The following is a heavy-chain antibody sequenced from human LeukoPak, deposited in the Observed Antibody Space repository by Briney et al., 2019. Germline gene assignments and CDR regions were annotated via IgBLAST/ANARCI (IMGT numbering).Heavy chain of an antibody. V-gene: IGHV3-53*01. Sequence: GGSLRLSCAASGFTVSSNYMSWVRQAPGKGLEWVSVIYSGDSTYYADSVKGRFTISRDNAKNSLYLQMNSLRAEDTAVYYCARDVIVGSSGLGYWGQGTLVTVSS. J-gene: IGHJ4*02. D-gene: IGHD1-26*01. CDR1: GFTVSSNY. CDR2: IYSGDST. CDR3: ARDVIVGSSGLGY.